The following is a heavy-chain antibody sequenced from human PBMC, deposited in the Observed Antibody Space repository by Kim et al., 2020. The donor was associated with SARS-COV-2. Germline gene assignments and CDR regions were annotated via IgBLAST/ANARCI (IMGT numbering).Heavy chain of an antibody. CDR3: AGLRGAIAAAAKFQSRSRGDRDYGMDV. J-gene: IGHJ6*02. Sequence: ASVKVSCKASGYTFTSYGISWVRQAPGQGLEWMGWISAYNGNTNYAQKLQGRVTMTTDTSTSTAYMELRSLRSDDTAVYYCAGLRGAIAAAAKFQSRSRGDRDYGMDVWGQGTTVTVSS. CDR1: GYTFTSYG. CDR2: ISAYNGNT. D-gene: IGHD6-13*01. V-gene: IGHV1-18*04.